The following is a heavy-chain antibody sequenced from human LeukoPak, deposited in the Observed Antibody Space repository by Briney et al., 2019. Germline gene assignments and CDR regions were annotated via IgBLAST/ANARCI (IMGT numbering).Heavy chain of an antibody. Sequence: QTGGSLRLSCAASGFTFSSYAMSWVRQAPGKGLEWVSAISGSGGSTYYADSVKGRFTISRDNSKNTLYLQMNSLRAEDTAVYYCAKSRRYFDWLLGGYFDYWGQGTLVTVSS. CDR3: AKSRRYFDWLLGGYFDY. J-gene: IGHJ4*02. CDR1: GFTFSSYA. CDR2: ISGSGGST. D-gene: IGHD3-9*01. V-gene: IGHV3-23*01.